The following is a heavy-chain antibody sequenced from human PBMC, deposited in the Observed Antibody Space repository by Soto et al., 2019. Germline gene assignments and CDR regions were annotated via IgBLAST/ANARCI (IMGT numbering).Heavy chain of an antibody. J-gene: IGHJ3*02. CDR2: IIPILGIA. CDR1: GGTFSSYT. D-gene: IGHD2-2*01. CDR3: ARDGGIVVVGALDI. V-gene: IGHV1-69*08. Sequence: QVQLVQSGAEVKKPGSSVKVSCKASGGTFSSYTISWVRQAPGQGLEWMGRIIPILGIANYAQKFQGRVTITADKSTSTAYMELSSLRSEDTAVYYCARDGGIVVVGALDIWGQGTMVTVSS.